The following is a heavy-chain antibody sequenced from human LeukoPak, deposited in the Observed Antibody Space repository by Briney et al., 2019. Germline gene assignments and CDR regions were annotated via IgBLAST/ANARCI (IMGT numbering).Heavy chain of an antibody. J-gene: IGHJ4*02. D-gene: IGHD1/OR15-1a*01. V-gene: IGHV1-2*06. CDR1: GYTFTGYY. CDR3: ARSPISATGDLDS. CDR2: INPNSGGT. Sequence: ASVKVSCKASGYTFTGYYMHWVRQAPGQGLEWMGRINPNSGGTNYAQKFQGRVTMTRDTSTSTVYMELSSLRSEDTAVYYCARSPISATGDLDSWGQGTLVTVSS.